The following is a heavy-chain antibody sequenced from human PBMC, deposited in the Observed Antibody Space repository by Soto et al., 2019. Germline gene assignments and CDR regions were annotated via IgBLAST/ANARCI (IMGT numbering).Heavy chain of an antibody. D-gene: IGHD2-2*01. V-gene: IGHV1-69*01. J-gene: IGHJ6*02. CDR3: ARSQGSSTSLEIYYYYYYGMDV. Sequence: QVQLVQSGAEVKKPGSSVKVSCKASGGTFGSYAISWVRQAPGQGLEWMGGIIPIPGTANYAQKFQGRVTIAADESTSTAYMEPSSLSSEDTAVYYCARSQGSSTSLEIYYYYYYGMDVWGQGTTVTVSS. CDR1: GGTFGSYA. CDR2: IIPIPGTA.